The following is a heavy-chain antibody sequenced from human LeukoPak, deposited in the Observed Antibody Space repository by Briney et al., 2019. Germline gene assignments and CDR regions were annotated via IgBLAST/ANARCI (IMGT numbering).Heavy chain of an antibody. CDR1: GFTFGDYA. CDR3: TRVLIYDGPPIDY. V-gene: IGHV3-49*03. Sequence: PGRSLRLSCTASGFTFGDYAMSWFRQAPGKGLEWVGFIRSKAYGGTTEYAASVKGRFTISRDDSKSIAYRQMNSLKTEDTAVYYCTRVLIYDGPPIDYWGQGTLVTVSS. D-gene: IGHD2-21*01. J-gene: IGHJ4*02. CDR2: IRSKAYGGTT.